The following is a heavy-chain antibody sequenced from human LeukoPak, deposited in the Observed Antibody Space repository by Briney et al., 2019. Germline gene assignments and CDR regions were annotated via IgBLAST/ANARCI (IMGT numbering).Heavy chain of an antibody. Sequence: ASVKVSCKASGYTFTSYGISWVRQAPGQGLEWMGWISAYNGNTNYAQKLQGRVTMTTDTSTSTAYMELRSLRSDDTAVYYCARDADLMAYAMPDYWGQGTLVTVSS. CDR1: GYTFTSYG. CDR2: ISAYNGNT. D-gene: IGHD2-8*01. V-gene: IGHV1-18*01. J-gene: IGHJ4*02. CDR3: ARDADLMAYAMPDY.